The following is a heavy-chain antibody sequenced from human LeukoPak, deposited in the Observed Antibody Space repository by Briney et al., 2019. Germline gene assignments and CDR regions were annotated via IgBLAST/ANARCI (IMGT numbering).Heavy chain of an antibody. J-gene: IGHJ6*02. CDR2: MNPNSGNT. V-gene: IGHV1-8*01. D-gene: IGHD6-13*01. Sequence: ASVKVSCKASGYTFTSYDINWVRQAIGQGLEWMGWMNPNSGNTGYAQKFQGRVTMTRNTSISTAYMELSSLRSEDTAVYYCARTSSSWRTYYYYGMDVWGQGTTVTVSS. CDR3: ARTSSSWRTYYYYGMDV. CDR1: GYTFTSYD.